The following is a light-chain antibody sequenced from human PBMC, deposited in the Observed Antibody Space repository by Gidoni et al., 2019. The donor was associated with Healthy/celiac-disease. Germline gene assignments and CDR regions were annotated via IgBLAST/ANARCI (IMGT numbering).Light chain of an antibody. CDR3: QQSYSTPMYT. CDR2: AAS. Sequence: DIQMTQSPSSLSASVGDRVTITCRASQGISRYLNWYQQKPGKAPKLLIYAASSLQSGVPSRFSGSVSGTDFTLTISIRQPEDVATYYCQQSYSTPMYTFXQXTKLEIK. CDR1: QGISRY. J-gene: IGKJ2*01. V-gene: IGKV1-39*01.